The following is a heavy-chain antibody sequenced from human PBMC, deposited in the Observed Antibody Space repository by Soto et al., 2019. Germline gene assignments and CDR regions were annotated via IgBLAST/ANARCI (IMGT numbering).Heavy chain of an antibody. D-gene: IGHD1-1*01. CDR2: ISLDGSRT. V-gene: IGHV3-74*01. Sequence: GGSLRLSCAAPGFAFGSYWMHWVRQAPGKGLVWVSHISLDGSRTNYADSVKGRFTISRDNAKNTLYLLMNSLRSDDTAVYYCARDPENDYIGCCYMDVWGKGTTVTVSS. J-gene: IGHJ6*03. CDR1: GFAFGSYW. CDR3: ARDPENDYIGCCYMDV.